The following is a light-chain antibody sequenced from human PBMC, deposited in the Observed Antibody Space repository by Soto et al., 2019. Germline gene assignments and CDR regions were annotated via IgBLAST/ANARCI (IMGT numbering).Light chain of an antibody. CDR2: AAS. J-gene: IGKJ2*01. CDR3: HQVNSYPHT. V-gene: IGKV1-9*01. CDR1: QGIRDY. Sequence: IQVTQSPSSLSASVGDRVTITCRASQGIRDYLGWYQQKPGKAPKLLIYAASRLQSGVPSRFSGSGFGTDFTLTVSGLQSEDFAKYYCHQVNSYPHTLSQGTKLEIK.